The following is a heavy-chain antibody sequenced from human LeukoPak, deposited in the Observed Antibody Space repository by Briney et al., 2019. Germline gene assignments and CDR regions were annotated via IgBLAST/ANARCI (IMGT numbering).Heavy chain of an antibody. CDR3: AKDSYSSSSVKWYFDL. D-gene: IGHD6-6*01. Sequence: GGSLRLSCAASGFTSSSYAMSWVRQAPGKGLEWVSAISGSGGSTYYADSVKGRFTISRDNSKNTLYLQMNSLRAEDTAVYYCAKDSYSSSSVKWYFDLWGRGTLVTVSS. J-gene: IGHJ2*01. CDR1: GFTSSSYA. V-gene: IGHV3-23*01. CDR2: ISGSGGST.